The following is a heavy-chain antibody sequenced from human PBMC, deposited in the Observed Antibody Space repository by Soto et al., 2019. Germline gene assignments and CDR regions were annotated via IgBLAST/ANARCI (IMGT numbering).Heavy chain of an antibody. CDR1: GFTFSSYW. D-gene: IGHD5-18*01. CDR2: INSDGSST. CDR3: ASLYSYGYGDAFDI. V-gene: IGHV3-74*01. Sequence: GGSLRLSCAASGFTFSSYWMHWVRQAPGKGLVWVSRINSDGSSTSYADSVKGRFTISRDNAKNTLYLQMNSLRAEDTAVYYCASLYSYGYGDAFDIWGQGTMVTVSS. J-gene: IGHJ3*02.